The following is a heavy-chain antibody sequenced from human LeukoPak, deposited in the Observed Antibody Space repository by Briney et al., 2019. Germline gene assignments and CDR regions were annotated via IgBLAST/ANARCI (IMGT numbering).Heavy chain of an antibody. D-gene: IGHD3-22*01. CDR1: GDSVSSNSAA. Sequence: SQTLSLTCAISGDSVSSNSAAWNWIRQSPSRGLEWLGRTYYRSKWHNDYAVSVKSRITINTDTSKNQFSLQLNSVPPEHTAMYYCARRRVVVINPRRGAFDIWGQGTMVTVSS. V-gene: IGHV6-1*01. CDR2: TYYRSKWHN. CDR3: ARRRVVVINPRRGAFDI. J-gene: IGHJ3*02.